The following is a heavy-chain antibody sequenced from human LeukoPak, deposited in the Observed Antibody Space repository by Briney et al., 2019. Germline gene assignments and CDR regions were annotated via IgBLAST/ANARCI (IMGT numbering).Heavy chain of an antibody. J-gene: IGHJ4*02. CDR3: AREDYYNSGGYYLDY. Sequence: SETLSLTCTVSGYAISRGYSWGWIRQPPGKGLEWIGNIYHSGSTNYSPSLKSRVTISVDTSKNQFSLKLSSVTAADTAVYFCAREDYYNSGGYYLDYWGQGTLVTVSS. D-gene: IGHD3-22*01. CDR2: IYHSGST. V-gene: IGHV4-38-2*02. CDR1: GYAISRGYS.